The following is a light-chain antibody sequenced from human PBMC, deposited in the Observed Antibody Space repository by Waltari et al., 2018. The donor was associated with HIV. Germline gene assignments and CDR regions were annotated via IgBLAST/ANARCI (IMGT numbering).Light chain of an antibody. V-gene: IGKV1-17*01. CDR2: AAS. Sequence: DIQMTQSPSSLSASVGDRVTITRRESQGIRKDLGWYQQRPGKAPKRLIYAASSLQSAVPSRISGSGSETEFTLTISSLHPEDFAAYYCLQHNSYPWTCGQGTKVEIK. CDR1: QGIRKD. CDR3: LQHNSYPWT. J-gene: IGKJ1*01.